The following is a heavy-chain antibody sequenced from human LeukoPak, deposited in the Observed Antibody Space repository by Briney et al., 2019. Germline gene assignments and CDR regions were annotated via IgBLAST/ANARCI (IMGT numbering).Heavy chain of an antibody. V-gene: IGHV3-30*18. Sequence: GGSLRLSCAASGFTFSSYGVHWVRQAPGKGLEWVAVISYDGSNKYYADSVKGRFTISRDNSKNTLYLQMNSLRAEDTAVYYCAKDGGSSSWYFDYWGQGTLVTVSS. CDR1: GFTFSSYG. D-gene: IGHD6-13*01. CDR2: ISYDGSNK. CDR3: AKDGGSSSWYFDY. J-gene: IGHJ4*02.